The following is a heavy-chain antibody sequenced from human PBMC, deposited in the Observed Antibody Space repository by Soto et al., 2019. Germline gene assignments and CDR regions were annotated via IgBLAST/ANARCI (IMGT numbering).Heavy chain of an antibody. Sequence: PSETLSLTCAVSGGSISSGGYSWSWIRQPPGKGLEWIGYIYHSGSTYYNPSLKSRVTISVDRSKNQFSLKLSSVTAADTAVYYCARGGSDLAALSFDYWGQGTLVTVSS. D-gene: IGHD6-6*01. CDR3: ARGGSDLAALSFDY. V-gene: IGHV4-30-2*01. J-gene: IGHJ4*02. CDR2: IYHSGST. CDR1: GGSISSGGYS.